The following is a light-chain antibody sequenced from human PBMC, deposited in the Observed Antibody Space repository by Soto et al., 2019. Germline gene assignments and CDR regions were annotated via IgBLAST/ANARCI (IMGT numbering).Light chain of an antibody. CDR1: QGISSW. V-gene: IGKV1D-12*01. J-gene: IGKJ4*01. Sequence: DIQMTQSPSSVSASVGDRVTITCRASQGISSWLVWYQQKPGKAPKLLIYAASTLQSGVPSRFSGSGFGTDFTLTISSLQPEDFATYYCQQANSFPLTFGGGTKVEIK. CDR3: QQANSFPLT. CDR2: AAS.